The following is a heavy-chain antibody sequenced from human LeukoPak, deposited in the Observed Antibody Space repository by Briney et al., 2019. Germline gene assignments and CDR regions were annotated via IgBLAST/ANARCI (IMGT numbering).Heavy chain of an antibody. CDR3: GRIPAAGSLKGSFDI. J-gene: IGHJ3*02. V-gene: IGHV5-51*01. CDR1: GYSFTTYW. CDR2: IYPGDSDT. Sequence: GESLKICCKGSGYSFTTYWICWVRQMPGKVLGWVEIIYPGDSDTTYSPSFQGQVTISADKSISTAYLQWSSLKASDSAMYYCGRIPAAGSLKGSFDIWGQGTMVTVSS. D-gene: IGHD6-13*01.